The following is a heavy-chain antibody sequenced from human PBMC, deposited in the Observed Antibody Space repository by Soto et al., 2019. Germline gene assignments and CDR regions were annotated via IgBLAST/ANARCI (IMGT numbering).Heavy chain of an antibody. D-gene: IGHD3-10*01. J-gene: IGHJ4*02. V-gene: IGHV3-23*01. CDR2: ISGSGGST. CDR1: GFTFSSYA. Sequence: GGSLRLSCAASGFTFSSYAMSWVRQAPGKGLEWVSAISGSGGSTYYADSVKGRFTISRDNSKNTLYLQMNSLRAEDTAVFYCSKYGLNYGSGSYYYLHFDYWGQGTLVTVSS. CDR3: SKYGLNYGSGSYYYLHFDY.